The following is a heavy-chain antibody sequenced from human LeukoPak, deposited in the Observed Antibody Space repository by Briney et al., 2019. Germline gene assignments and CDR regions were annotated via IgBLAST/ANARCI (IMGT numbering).Heavy chain of an antibody. D-gene: IGHD4-17*01. V-gene: IGHV4-39*01. CDR3: ARLAASTVTTSVGYYFDY. Sequence: SETLSLTCTVSGGSISSSSYYWGWIRQPPGKGLEWIGSIYYSGSTYYNPSLKSRVTISVDTSKNQFSLKLSSVTAADTAAYYCARLAASTVTTSVGYYFDYWGQGTLVTVSS. J-gene: IGHJ4*02. CDR1: GGSISSSSYY. CDR2: IYYSGST.